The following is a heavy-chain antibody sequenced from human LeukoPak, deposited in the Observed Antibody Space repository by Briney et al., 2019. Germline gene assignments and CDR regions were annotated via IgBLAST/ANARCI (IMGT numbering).Heavy chain of an antibody. CDR3: ARDGGIAARQGVYGWFDP. Sequence: ASVKVSCKASGYTFTSYYMHWVRQAPGQGLEWMGIINPSGGSTSYAQKFQGRVTMTRDTSTSTVYMELSSLRSEDTAVYYCARDGGIAARQGVYGWFDPWGQGTLVTVSS. CDR2: INPSGGST. CDR1: GYTFTSYY. J-gene: IGHJ5*02. D-gene: IGHD6-6*01. V-gene: IGHV1-46*01.